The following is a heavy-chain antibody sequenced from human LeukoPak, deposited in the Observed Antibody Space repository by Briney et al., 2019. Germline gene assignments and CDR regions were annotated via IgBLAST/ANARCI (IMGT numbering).Heavy chain of an antibody. CDR3: ARLARRYCSGGNCYEGKYNWFDT. CDR1: GFTFSRYW. CDR2: IKEDGTEK. J-gene: IGHJ5*02. Sequence: GGSLRLSCEASGFTFSRYWMNWVRQAPGRGLEWVANIKEDGTEKDYVDSVKGRFTISRDNAKNSLFLQMNSLRAEDTAVYYCARLARRYCSGGNCYEGKYNWFDTWGQGTLVTVSS. D-gene: IGHD2-15*01. V-gene: IGHV3-7*05.